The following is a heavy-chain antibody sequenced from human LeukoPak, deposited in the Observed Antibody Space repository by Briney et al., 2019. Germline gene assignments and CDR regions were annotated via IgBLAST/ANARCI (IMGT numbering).Heavy chain of an antibody. D-gene: IGHD2-2*01. V-gene: IGHV1-8*01. Sequence: GASVKVSCKASGYTFTSYDINWVRQATGQGLEWMGWMNPNSGDTSYAREFQDRVTMTRDTSLTTAYMELSSLRSDDTAVYYCARRPINCIITNCYVDNWGQGTLVTVSS. CDR2: MNPNSGDT. CDR1: GYTFTSYD. CDR3: ARRPINCIITNCYVDN. J-gene: IGHJ4*02.